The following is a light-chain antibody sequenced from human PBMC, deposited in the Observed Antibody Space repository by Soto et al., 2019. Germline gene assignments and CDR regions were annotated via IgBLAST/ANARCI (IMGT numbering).Light chain of an antibody. J-gene: IGKJ2*01. Sequence: DLQMTQSPSTLSASVGDRVTMTCRASQSISNWLAWYQQKPGKAPKVLIYKASILEGGVPSRFSGSGSGTEFTLTISSLQPDDFATYYCQQYNSYPYTFGQGTKLEI. V-gene: IGKV1-5*03. CDR2: KAS. CDR1: QSISNW. CDR3: QQYNSYPYT.